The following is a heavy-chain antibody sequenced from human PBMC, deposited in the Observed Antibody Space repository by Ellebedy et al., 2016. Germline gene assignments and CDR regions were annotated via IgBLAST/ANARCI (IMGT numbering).Heavy chain of an antibody. Sequence: GGSLRLXCATSGFTFADYALHWVRQVPGKGLEWVSGISWNSAAIGYGEAVKGRFTISRDSAKNYLYLQMNSLRVEDMALYFCAKGTMDYLHHWGQGTLVTVSS. V-gene: IGHV3-9*03. D-gene: IGHD3-10*01. J-gene: IGHJ4*02. CDR2: ISWNSAAI. CDR1: GFTFADYA. CDR3: AKGTMDYLHH.